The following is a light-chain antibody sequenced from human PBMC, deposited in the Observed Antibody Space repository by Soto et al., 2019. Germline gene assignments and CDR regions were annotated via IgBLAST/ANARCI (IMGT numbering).Light chain of an antibody. J-gene: IGKJ5*01. V-gene: IGKV3-15*01. CDR3: QQYNNWPPIT. CDR2: GAF. CDR1: QSVKIN. Sequence: EIVMTQSPATLSVSPGERATLSCRASQSVKINLAWYQQKPGQAPRLLIYGAFTRATGIPARFSGSGSGTDFTLTISNLQSEDFAVDYCQQYNNWPPITFGQGTRLEMK.